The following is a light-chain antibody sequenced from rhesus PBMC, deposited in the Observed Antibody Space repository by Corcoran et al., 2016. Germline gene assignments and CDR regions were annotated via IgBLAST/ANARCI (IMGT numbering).Light chain of an antibody. J-gene: IGKJ3*01. CDR3: DQSLQTPFT. CDR2: LVS. CDR1: QSLLQTNGDNC. Sequence: DLVMTQTPLSLSVTPGEPASISCRSSQSLLQTNGDNCLHWYLQTTGQSSQLLIYLVSNRASGVPDRFDGSGSCTYVTLKISRVEGEDVGIYYCDQSLQTPFTFGPGTKLDI. V-gene: IGKV2-78*01.